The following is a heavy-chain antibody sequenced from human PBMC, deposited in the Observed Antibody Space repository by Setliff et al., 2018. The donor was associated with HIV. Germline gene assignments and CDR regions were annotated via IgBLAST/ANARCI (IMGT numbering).Heavy chain of an antibody. CDR3: ARATFGGVIAYFDS. CDR1: GFTFRNYA. D-gene: IGHD3-16*02. V-gene: IGHV3-21*01. Sequence: PGGSLRLSCEASGFTFRNYAMSWVRQAPGKGLEWVASISSSGSYIHYADSVKGRFTISRDSAKNSLYLQMNSLRAEDTAVYYCARATFGGVIAYFDSWGQGALVTVS. CDR2: ISSSGSYI. J-gene: IGHJ4*02.